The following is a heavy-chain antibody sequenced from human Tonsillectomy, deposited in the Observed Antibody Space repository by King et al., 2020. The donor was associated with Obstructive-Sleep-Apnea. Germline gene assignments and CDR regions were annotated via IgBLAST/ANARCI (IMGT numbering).Heavy chain of an antibody. CDR3: AKVRRSASGTGYFDS. J-gene: IGHJ4*02. D-gene: IGHD6-13*01. CDR1: GFTFGDYG. Sequence: DVQLVESGGALVQPGRSLRLSCAVSGFTFGDYGMHWVRQAPGKGLEWVSGITWNSDNIAYADSVKGRFTISRDNAKNSLYLQMDSLRAEDTALYYCAKVRRSASGTGYFDSWGQGTLVTVS. CDR2: ITWNSDNI. V-gene: IGHV3-9*01.